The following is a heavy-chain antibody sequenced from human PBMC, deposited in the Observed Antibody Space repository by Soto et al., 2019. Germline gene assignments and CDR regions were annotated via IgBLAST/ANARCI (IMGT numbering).Heavy chain of an antibody. CDR3: AREKYYYDSSGYPDAFDI. J-gene: IGHJ3*02. CDR1: GYTFTSYG. V-gene: IGHV1-69*04. D-gene: IGHD3-22*01. CDR2: IIPILGIA. Sequence: SVKVSCKASGYTFTSYGISWVRQAPGQGLEWMGRIIPILGIANYAQKFQGRVTITADKSTSTAYMELSSLRSEDTAVYYCAREKYYYDSSGYPDAFDIWGQGTMVTVSS.